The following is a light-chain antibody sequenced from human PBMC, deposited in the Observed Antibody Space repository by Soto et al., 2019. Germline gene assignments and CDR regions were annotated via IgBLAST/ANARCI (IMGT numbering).Light chain of an antibody. J-gene: IGLJ2*01. CDR1: NSDIGGYNY. Sequence: QSALTQPASVSGSPGQSITISCTGTNSDIGGYNYVSWYRHHPGKAPKLMIYGVTNRPSGVSNRFSGSKSGNTASLTISGLQAEDEADYYCCSYAGSYTYVVFGGGTKLTVL. CDR3: CSYAGSYTYVV. CDR2: GVT. V-gene: IGLV2-14*01.